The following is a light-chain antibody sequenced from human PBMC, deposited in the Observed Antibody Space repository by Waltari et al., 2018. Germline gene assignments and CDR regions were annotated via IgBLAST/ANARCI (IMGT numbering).Light chain of an antibody. CDR3: QQFNTYPIP. J-gene: IGKJ3*01. CDR1: HSISTW. Sequence: DIEMTQSPSTLSASVGDRVTITCRASHSISTWLAWCQHKPGKAPKLLIYEASSLENGVPSRFSGSGSGTEFTLTISSLQPDDFATYYCQQFNTYPIPFGRGTKVDIK. CDR2: EAS. V-gene: IGKV1-5*03.